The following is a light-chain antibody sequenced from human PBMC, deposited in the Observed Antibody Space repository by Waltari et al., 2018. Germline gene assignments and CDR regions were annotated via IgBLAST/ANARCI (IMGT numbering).Light chain of an antibody. V-gene: IGKV1-9*01. CDR3: QQLRLYPLT. CDR1: QRISVC. Sequence: IQLTQSPPFLSASVGDRITMSCRASQRISVCLAWYQQRPGKAPKPLIYGASTLQSGVSSRCSGSGAGTEFNLTLSSLQPEDSATYYCQQLRLYPLTFGGGTKVEIK. J-gene: IGKJ4*02. CDR2: GAS.